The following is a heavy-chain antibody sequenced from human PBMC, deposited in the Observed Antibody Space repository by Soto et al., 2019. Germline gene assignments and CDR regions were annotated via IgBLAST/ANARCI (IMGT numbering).Heavy chain of an antibody. CDR3: ARDGDGYIAFDY. D-gene: IGHD5-12*01. CDR2: IIPILGIA. J-gene: IGHJ4*02. Sequence: SVKVSCKASGGTFSSYTISWVRQAPGQGLEWMGRIIPILGIANYAQKFQGRVTITADKSTSTAYMELSSLRSEDTAVYYCARDGDGYIAFDYWGQGTLVPVS. V-gene: IGHV1-69*04. CDR1: GGTFSSYT.